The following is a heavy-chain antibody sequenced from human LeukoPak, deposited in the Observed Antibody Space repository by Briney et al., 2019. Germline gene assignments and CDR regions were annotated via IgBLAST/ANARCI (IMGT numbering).Heavy chain of an antibody. D-gene: IGHD2-2*01. J-gene: IGHJ4*02. CDR2: ISSSSSYI. CDR3: ARVGCSSTNCYDFDY. Sequence: GGSLRLSCAASVFTFSTYGMNWVRQAPGKGLEWVSSISSSSSYIYYADSVKGRFTISRDNAKNSLYLQLNSLRAEDTAVYYCARVGCSSTNCYDFDYWGQGTLVTVSS. CDR1: VFTFSTYG. V-gene: IGHV3-21*01.